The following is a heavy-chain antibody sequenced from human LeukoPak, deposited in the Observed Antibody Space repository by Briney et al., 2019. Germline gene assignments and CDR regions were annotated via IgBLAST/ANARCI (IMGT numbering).Heavy chain of an antibody. V-gene: IGHV1-46*01. CDR3: ARLPSSSWYRAFDY. Sequence: ASVKVSCKAFGYTFTSNYMHWVRQAPGQGPEWMGVISPSGGSTTYAQKFQGRVTLTRDMSTSTVYMELSSLRSEDTAVYYCARLPSSSWYRAFDYWGQGTLVTVSS. CDR2: ISPSGGST. D-gene: IGHD6-13*01. CDR1: GYTFTSNY. J-gene: IGHJ4*02.